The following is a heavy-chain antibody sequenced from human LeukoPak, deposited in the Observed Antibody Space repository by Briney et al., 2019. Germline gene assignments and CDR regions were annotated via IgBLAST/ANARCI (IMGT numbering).Heavy chain of an antibody. CDR3: ARETPESSGCD. D-gene: IGHD6-19*01. Sequence: PGGSLSLSCAASGFSFSSYNMSWVRQAPGKGPEWVSSITSSSSYIYYADSVKGRFTISRDNAKNSLYLQMNSLRAEDTAVYYCARETPESSGCDWGQGTLVTVSS. CDR1: GFSFSSYN. J-gene: IGHJ4*02. CDR2: ITSSSSYI. V-gene: IGHV3-21*06.